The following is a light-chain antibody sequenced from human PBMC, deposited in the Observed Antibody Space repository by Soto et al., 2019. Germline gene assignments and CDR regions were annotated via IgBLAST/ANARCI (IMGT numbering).Light chain of an antibody. J-gene: IGKJ1*01. V-gene: IGKV3-20*01. CDR1: QSVSSSY. CDR3: QHSWT. CDR2: GAS. Sequence: EIVLTQSPGTLSLSPGERATLSCRASQSVSSSYLAWYQQKPGQAPRLLIYGASSRATGIPDRFSGSGSGTDFTLTISRLEPEDFAVYYCQHSWTFGQGTK.